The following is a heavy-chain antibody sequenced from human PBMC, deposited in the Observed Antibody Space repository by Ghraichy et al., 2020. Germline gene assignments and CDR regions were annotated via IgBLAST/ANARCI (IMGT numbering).Heavy chain of an antibody. CDR2: IYYSGST. Sequence: SETLSLTCTVSGGSISSSSYYWGWIRQPPGKGLEWIGSIYYSGSTYYNPSLKSRVTISVDTSKNHFSLKLSSVTAADTAVYYCARHLYELSTAARPRSSYHWFDPWGQGTLVTVSS. CDR3: ARHLYELSTAARPRSSYHWFDP. CDR1: GGSISSSSYY. V-gene: IGHV4-39*01. D-gene: IGHD6-6*01. J-gene: IGHJ5*02.